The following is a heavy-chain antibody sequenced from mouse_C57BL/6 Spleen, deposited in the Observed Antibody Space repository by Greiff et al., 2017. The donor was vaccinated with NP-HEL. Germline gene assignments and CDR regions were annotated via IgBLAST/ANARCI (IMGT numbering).Heavy chain of an antibody. CDR3: TTEGQGFAY. Sequence: VHVKQSGAELVRPGASVKLSCTASGFNIKDYYMHWVKQRPEQGLEWIGRIDPEDGDTEYAPKFQGKATMTADTSSNTAYLQLSSLTSEDTAVYYCTTEGQGFAYWGQGTLVTVSA. D-gene: IGHD3-3*01. CDR2: IDPEDGDT. J-gene: IGHJ3*01. CDR1: GFNIKDYY. V-gene: IGHV14-1*01.